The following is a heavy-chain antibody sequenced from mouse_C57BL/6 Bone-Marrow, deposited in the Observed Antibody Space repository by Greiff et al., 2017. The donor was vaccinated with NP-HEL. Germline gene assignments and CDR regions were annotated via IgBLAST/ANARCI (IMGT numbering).Heavy chain of an antibody. Sequence: EVQLQQSGPELVKPGASVKISCKASGYTFTDYYMNWVKQSHGKSLEWIGDINPNNGGTSYNQKFKGKATLTVDKSSSTAYMELRSLTSEDSAVYYCARRGYYGSRGIDYWGQGTTLTVSS. CDR1: GYTFTDYY. CDR2: INPNNGGT. D-gene: IGHD1-1*01. V-gene: IGHV1-26*01. J-gene: IGHJ2*01. CDR3: ARRGYYGSRGIDY.